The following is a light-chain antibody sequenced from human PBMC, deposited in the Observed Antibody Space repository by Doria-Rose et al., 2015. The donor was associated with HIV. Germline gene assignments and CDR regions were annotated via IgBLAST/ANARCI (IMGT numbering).Light chain of an antibody. CDR2: FDT. Sequence: VLTQPPSVSVAPGKTARIPCGGNQIGSHSVHWYQQKPGQAPLLVIRFDTQRPSGIPERFSGPNSGISGTLYTSWVEAGDEGDYYHQVWDSSTEHYVFGAGTKVTVL. CDR3: QVWDSSTEHYV. J-gene: IGLJ1*01. V-gene: IGLV3-21*01. CDR1: QIGSHS.